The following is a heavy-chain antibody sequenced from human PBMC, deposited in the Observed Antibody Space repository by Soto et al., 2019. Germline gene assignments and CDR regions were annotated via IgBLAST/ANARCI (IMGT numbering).Heavy chain of an antibody. CDR3: ARTFSWDSTFWYFDL. CDR2: ISAYNGNT. J-gene: IGHJ2*01. Sequence: QVPLVQSGAEVKKPGASVKVSCKASGYTFTSYGISWVRQAPGQGFEWMGWISAYNGNTNYAQKLQGRVTMTTDTSTSTAYMELRSLRSDDTAVYYCARTFSWDSTFWYFDLWGRGTLVTVSS. D-gene: IGHD6-13*01. V-gene: IGHV1-18*01. CDR1: GYTFTSYG.